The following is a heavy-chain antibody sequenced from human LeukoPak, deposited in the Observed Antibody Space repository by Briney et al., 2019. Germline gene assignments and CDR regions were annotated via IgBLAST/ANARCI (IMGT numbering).Heavy chain of an antibody. CDR3: ARAGSWSGNYYFDY. Sequence: KXXXKDSGGXXXXXXXXWVXQXPGQXXEXXXXIIPIFGTANYAQKFQGRVTITADESTSTAYMELSSLRSEDTAVYYCARAGSWSGNYYFDYWGQGTLVTVSS. CDR1: GGXXXXXX. D-gene: IGHD3-10*01. V-gene: IGHV1-69*01. CDR2: IIPIFGTA. J-gene: IGHJ4*02.